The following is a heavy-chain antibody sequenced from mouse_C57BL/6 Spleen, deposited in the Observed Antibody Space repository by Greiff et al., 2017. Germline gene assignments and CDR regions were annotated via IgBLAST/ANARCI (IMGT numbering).Heavy chain of an antibody. D-gene: IGHD1-1*01. V-gene: IGHV5-2*01. Sequence: EVNVVESGGGLVQPGESLKLSCESNEYEFPSHDMSWVRKTPEKRLELVAAINSDGGSTYYPATMERRFIISRDNTKKTLYLQMSSLRSEDTALYYCARSPIYYYGSSLYYAMDYWGQGTSVTVSS. CDR1: EYEFPSHD. CDR2: INSDGGST. J-gene: IGHJ4*01. CDR3: ARSPIYYYGSSLYYAMDY.